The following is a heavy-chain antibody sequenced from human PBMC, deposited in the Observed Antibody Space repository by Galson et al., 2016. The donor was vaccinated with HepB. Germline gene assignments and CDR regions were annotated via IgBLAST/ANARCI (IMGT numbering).Heavy chain of an antibody. CDR2: LYYSETT. CDR3: ARGITMIVVEPAHWYFDL. V-gene: IGHV4-59*01. CDR1: GGSISNFH. D-gene: IGHD3-22*01. J-gene: IGHJ2*01. Sequence: ETLSLTCTVSGGSISNFHWSWIRQPPGKGLEWIGYLYYSETTNYNPSLKSRVTISIDTANNQVSLKLRSVTAADTAVYFCARGITMIVVEPAHWYFDLWGRGPLVTVSS.